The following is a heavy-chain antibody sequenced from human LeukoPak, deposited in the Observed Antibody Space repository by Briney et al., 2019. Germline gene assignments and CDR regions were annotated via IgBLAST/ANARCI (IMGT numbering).Heavy chain of an antibody. CDR3: ARMYSGSDYFDY. V-gene: IGHV4-59*08. CDR1: GGSISSYY. Sequence: SETLSLTCTVSGGSISSYYWSWIRQPPGKGLEWIGYIYYSGSTNYNPSLKSRVTISVDTSKNQFSLKLSSVTAADTAVYYCARMYSGSDYFDYWGQGTLVTVSS. D-gene: IGHD1-26*01. CDR2: IYYSGST. J-gene: IGHJ4*02.